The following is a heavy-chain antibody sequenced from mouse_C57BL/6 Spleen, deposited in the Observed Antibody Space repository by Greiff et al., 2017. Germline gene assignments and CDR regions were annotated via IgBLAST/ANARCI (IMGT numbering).Heavy chain of an antibody. CDR2: IDPSDSYT. Sequence: QVQLQQPGAELVMPGASVKLSCKASGYTFTSYWMHWVKQRPGQGLEWIGEIDPSDSYTNYNQKFKGKSTLTVDKSSSTAYMQLSSLTSADSAVYYCARGYDGSFYAMDYWGQGTSVTVSS. CDR3: ARGYDGSFYAMDY. V-gene: IGHV1-69*01. J-gene: IGHJ4*01. CDR1: GYTFTSYW. D-gene: IGHD2-3*01.